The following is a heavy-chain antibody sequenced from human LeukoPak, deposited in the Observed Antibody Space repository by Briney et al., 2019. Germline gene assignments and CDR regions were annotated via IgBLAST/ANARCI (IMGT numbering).Heavy chain of an antibody. Sequence: GGSLRLSCAASGFTFDDYAMHWVRQAPGKGLEWVSGISWNSGSIGYADSVKGRFTISRDNAKNSLYLQMNSLRAEDTALYYCAKVYDILTGPFDYWGQGTLVTVSS. CDR3: AKVYDILTGPFDY. CDR1: GFTFDDYA. D-gene: IGHD3-9*01. CDR2: ISWNSGSI. J-gene: IGHJ4*02. V-gene: IGHV3-9*01.